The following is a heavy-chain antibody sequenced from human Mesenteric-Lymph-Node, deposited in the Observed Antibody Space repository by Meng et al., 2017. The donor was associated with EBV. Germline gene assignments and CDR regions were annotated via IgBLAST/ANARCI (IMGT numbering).Heavy chain of an antibody. CDR3: ARWKRRDDYNLQYYFDY. CDR1: GDSISNGRW. CDR2: IHHSENT. D-gene: IGHD5-24*01. Sequence: HVPVHALGPGLVKPSGTLSRHGVCSGDSISNGRWWSWVRQPPGSGLEWIGEIHHSENTNYNPSLKSRVTLSMDKPKNHFSLSLNSVTAAYTAVYFCARWKRRDDYNLQYYFDYWGQGTLVTVSS. J-gene: IGHJ4*02. V-gene: IGHV4-4*02.